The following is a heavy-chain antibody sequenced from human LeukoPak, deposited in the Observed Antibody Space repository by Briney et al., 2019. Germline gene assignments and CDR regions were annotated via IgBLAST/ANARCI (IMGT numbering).Heavy chain of an antibody. Sequence: PGGSLRLSCAASGFTVRNNYMSWVRQAPGKGLEWVSLIYSGGSTYYADSVKGRFTISGDNSNNTVYLQMNSLRAEDTAVYYCAKEKVSSSSGWYLDAFDIWGQGTMVTVSS. CDR3: AKEKVSSSSGWYLDAFDI. J-gene: IGHJ3*02. CDR1: GFTVRNNY. CDR2: IYSGGST. D-gene: IGHD6-19*01. V-gene: IGHV3-66*01.